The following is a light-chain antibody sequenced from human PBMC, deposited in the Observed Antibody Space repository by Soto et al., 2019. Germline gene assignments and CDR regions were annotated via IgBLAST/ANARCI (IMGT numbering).Light chain of an antibody. CDR1: SSNIGAGYD. CDR3: QSYDSSLSAYV. Sequence: QAVVTQPPSVSGAPGQRVTISCTGSSSNIGAGYDVHWYQQLPGTAPKLLIYGNSNRPSGVPDRFSGSKSGTSASLAITGLHADHEAHYYCQSYDSSLSAYVFGTGTKLTVL. J-gene: IGLJ1*01. V-gene: IGLV1-40*01. CDR2: GNS.